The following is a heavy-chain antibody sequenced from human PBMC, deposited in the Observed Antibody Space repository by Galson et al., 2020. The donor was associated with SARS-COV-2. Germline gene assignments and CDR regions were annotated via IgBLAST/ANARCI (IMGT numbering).Heavy chain of an antibody. CDR1: GITFSRYW. J-gene: IGHJ6*02. D-gene: IGHD2-2*01. CDR2: IKKDGSET. CDR3: ASGSSMDV. V-gene: IGHV3-7*03. Sequence: GESLKISCVVSGITFSRYWMSWVRQAPGKGLEWVANIKKDGSETYYVDSVKGRFSISRDNAKNSLFLQMNSLRAEDTAVYYCASGSSMDVWGQGTTVTVSS.